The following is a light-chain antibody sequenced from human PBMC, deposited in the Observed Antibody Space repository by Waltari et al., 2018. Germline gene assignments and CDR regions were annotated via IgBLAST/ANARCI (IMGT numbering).Light chain of an antibody. CDR3: QQYDGEVVT. V-gene: IGKV3-20*01. CDR1: QSVTSIS. CDR2: GTS. J-gene: IGKJ4*01. Sequence: EIVLTQSPGTLSLSPGERATISCRASQSVTSISVTWYQQKLGQAPRLLIYGTSSRATGIPDRFSGSGSGTDFTLTISRLEPEDFAVYYCQQYDGEVVTFGGGTKVEI.